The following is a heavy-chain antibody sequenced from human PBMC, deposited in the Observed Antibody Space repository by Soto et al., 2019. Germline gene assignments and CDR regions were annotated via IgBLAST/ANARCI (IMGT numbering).Heavy chain of an antibody. J-gene: IGHJ4*01. CDR3: SRVDPGETSPFDH. CDR2: INPFDGSR. CDR1: GYIFTSYY. Sequence: GASGKACCKASGYIFTSYYIHWVRQAPGQGLEWMGWINPFDGSRMFAQSFQGRVTMTRDTSTSTVYMEVSSLRSEDTAVYYCSRVDPGETSPFDHWG. D-gene: IGHD3-10*01. V-gene: IGHV1-46*03.